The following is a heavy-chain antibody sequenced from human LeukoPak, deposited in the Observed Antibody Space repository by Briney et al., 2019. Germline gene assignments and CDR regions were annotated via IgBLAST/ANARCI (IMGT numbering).Heavy chain of an antibody. CDR3: TKDIVVVPAAIGYYYYYGMDV. J-gene: IGHJ6*02. V-gene: IGHV3-30*18. D-gene: IGHD2-2*01. Sequence: GGSLRLSCAASGFTFSSYGIHWVRQAPGKGLEWVAVISYDGSNKYYADSVRGRFTISRDNSKNTLYLQMNSLRAEDTAVYYCTKDIVVVPAAIGYYYYYGMDVWGQGTTVTVSS. CDR2: ISYDGSNK. CDR1: GFTFSSYG.